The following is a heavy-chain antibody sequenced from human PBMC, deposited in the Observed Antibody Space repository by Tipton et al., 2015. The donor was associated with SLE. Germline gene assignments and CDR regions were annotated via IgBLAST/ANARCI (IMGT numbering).Heavy chain of an antibody. D-gene: IGHD5-24*01. CDR3: ANKGLATIGGGFDI. CDR1: GYPFTNYW. Sequence: VQLVQSGAEVKKPGESLRISCKVSGYPFTNYWIGWVRQMPGKGPEWMGIFLPGDSDTRYSPSFQGQVTMSADKSIRTAYLQWSSLRASDTAMYYFANKGLATIGGGFDIWGHGTMVAVSS. CDR2: FLPGDSDT. J-gene: IGHJ3*02. V-gene: IGHV5-51*03.